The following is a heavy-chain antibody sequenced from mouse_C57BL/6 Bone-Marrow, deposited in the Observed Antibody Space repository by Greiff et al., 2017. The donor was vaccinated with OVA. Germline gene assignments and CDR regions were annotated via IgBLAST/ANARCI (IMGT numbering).Heavy chain of an antibody. CDR2: INPSNGGT. D-gene: IGHD1-1*01. J-gene: IGHJ3*01. V-gene: IGHV1-53*01. CDR1: GYTFTSYW. Sequence: VQLQQPGTELVKPGASVKLSCKASGYTFTSYWMHWVKQRPGQGLEWIGNINPSNGGTNYNEKFKSKATLTVDKSSSTAYMQLSSLTSEDSAVYYCARSNYYGSSYPPAWFAYWGQGTLVTVSA. CDR3: ARSNYYGSSYPPAWFAY.